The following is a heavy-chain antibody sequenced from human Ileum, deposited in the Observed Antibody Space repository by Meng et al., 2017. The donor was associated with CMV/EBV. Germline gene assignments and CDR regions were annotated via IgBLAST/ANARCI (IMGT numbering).Heavy chain of an antibody. V-gene: IGHV3-7*01. CDR1: GFTFSGYW. D-gene: IGHD5-24*01. Sequence: GGSLRLSCSASGFTFSGYWMTWVRQAPGKGLEFLATMNQDGSTRSYVDSVKGRFTISRDNAKNSLYLQMNSLRVEDAAMHYCARETNLGSWGQGTLVTVSS. J-gene: IGHJ5*02. CDR3: ARETNLGS. CDR2: MNQDGSTR.